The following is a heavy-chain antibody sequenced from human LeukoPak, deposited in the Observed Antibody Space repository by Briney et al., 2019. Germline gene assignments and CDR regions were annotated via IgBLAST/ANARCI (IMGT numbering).Heavy chain of an antibody. CDR3: ARAIPTYYYDSSGYWVL. CDR2: ISSSSSYI. CDR1: GFTFSSYS. Sequence: GGSLRLSCAASGFTFSSYSMNWVRQAPGKGLEWVSSISSSSSYIYYADSVKGRFTISRDNAKNSLYLQMNSLRAEDTAVYYCARAIPTYYYDSSGYWVLWGQGTLVTVSS. D-gene: IGHD3-22*01. J-gene: IGHJ4*02. V-gene: IGHV3-21*01.